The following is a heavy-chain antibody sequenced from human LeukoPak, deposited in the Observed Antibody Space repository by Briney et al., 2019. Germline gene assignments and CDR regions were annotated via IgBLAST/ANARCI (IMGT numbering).Heavy chain of an antibody. CDR3: AKLLGYCSGGSCYPHYFDY. J-gene: IGHJ4*02. CDR2: ISGSGGST. CDR1: GFTFSSYA. V-gene: IGHV3-23*01. D-gene: IGHD2-15*01. Sequence: GGSLRLSCAASGFTFSSYAMSWVRQAPGKGLEWVSAISGSGGSTYYADSVKGRFTISRDNSKNTLYLQMNSLRAEDTAVYYCAKLLGYCSGGSCYPHYFDYWGQGTLVTVSS.